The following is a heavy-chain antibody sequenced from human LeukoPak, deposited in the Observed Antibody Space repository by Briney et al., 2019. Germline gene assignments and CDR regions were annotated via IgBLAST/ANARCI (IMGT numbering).Heavy chain of an antibody. Sequence: ASVKVSCKASGYTFTGYGISWLRKAPGQGLELMGWISPYNGNTKDAQKFRGRVTMTTDTSTSTAYLEVRTLRSDDTAVYYCARDRGRMADRIFDYWGQGTLVTVSS. CDR3: ARDRGRMADRIFDY. J-gene: IGHJ4*02. D-gene: IGHD3-10*01. V-gene: IGHV1-18*01. CDR1: GYTFTGYG. CDR2: ISPYNGNT.